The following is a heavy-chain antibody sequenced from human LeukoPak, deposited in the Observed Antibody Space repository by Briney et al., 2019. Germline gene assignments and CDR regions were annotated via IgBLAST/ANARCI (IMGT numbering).Heavy chain of an antibody. D-gene: IGHD6-19*01. CDR1: GFTFGDYA. CDR3: TRDFFSSGWSFDY. J-gene: IGHJ4*02. V-gene: IGHV3-49*04. Sequence: GGSLRLSCTASGFTFGDYAMSWVRQAPGKGLEWVGFIRSRAYGGTTEYAASVKGRFTISRDDSKSIAYLQMNSLKTEDTAVYYCTRDFFSSGWSFDYWGQGTLVTVSS. CDR2: IRSRAYGGTT.